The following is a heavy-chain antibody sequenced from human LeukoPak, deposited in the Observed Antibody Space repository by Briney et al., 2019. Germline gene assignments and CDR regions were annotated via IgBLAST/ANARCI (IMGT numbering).Heavy chain of an antibody. CDR2: ISYDGSNK. CDR1: GFTFSSYA. D-gene: IGHD3-22*01. CDR3: ARVSHYYDSSGYNDY. J-gene: IGHJ4*02. V-gene: IGHV3-30*04. Sequence: GRSLRLSCAASGFTFSSYAMRWVRQAPGKGLEWVAVISYDGSNKYYADSVKGRFTISRDNSKNMLYLQMNSLRAEDTAVYYCARVSHYYDSSGYNDYWGQGTLVTVSS.